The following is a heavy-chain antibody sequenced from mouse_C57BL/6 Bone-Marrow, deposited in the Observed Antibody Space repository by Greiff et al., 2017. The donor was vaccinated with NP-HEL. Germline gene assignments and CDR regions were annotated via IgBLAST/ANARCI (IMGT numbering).Heavy chain of an antibody. CDR3: ARTYYYGSSLAWFAY. CDR1: GFSLTSYG. D-gene: IGHD1-1*01. Sequence: VMLVESGPGLVQPSQCLSITCTVSGFSLTSYGVHWVRQSPGKGLEWLGVIWSGGSTDYNAAFISRLSISKDNSKSQVFFKMNSLQADDTAIYYCARTYYYGSSLAWFAYWGQGTLVTVSA. V-gene: IGHV2-2*01. CDR2: IWSGGST. J-gene: IGHJ3*01.